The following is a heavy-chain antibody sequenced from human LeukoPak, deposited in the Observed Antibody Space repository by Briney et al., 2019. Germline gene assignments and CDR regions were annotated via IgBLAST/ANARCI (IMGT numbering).Heavy chain of an antibody. CDR1: GYTFTNYY. D-gene: IGHD6-13*01. CDR2: IDPNGGGA. CDR3: AAWGSSSSPLPGMDV. J-gene: IGHJ6*02. V-gene: IGHV1-46*01. Sequence: ASVKVSCKASGYTFTNYYMHWVRQAPGQGLEWMGVIDPNGGGASYPQKVQGRVTMTRDTSTSTVYMEPSSLRSEDTAVYYCAAWGSSSSPLPGMDVWGQGTTVTVSS.